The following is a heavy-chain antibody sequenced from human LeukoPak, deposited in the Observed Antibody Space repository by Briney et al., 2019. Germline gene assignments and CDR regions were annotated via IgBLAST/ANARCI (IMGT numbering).Heavy chain of an antibody. CDR3: ARERVFGGVRSSAFDI. J-gene: IGHJ3*02. V-gene: IGHV3-23*01. Sequence: GGSLRLSCAASGFTFSSYAMSWVRQAPEKGLEWVSAISGSGGSTYYADSVKGRFTISRDNSKNTLYLQMNSLRAEDTAVYYCARERVFGGVRSSAFDIWGQGTMVTVSS. CDR1: GFTFSSYA. CDR2: ISGSGGST. D-gene: IGHD3-16*01.